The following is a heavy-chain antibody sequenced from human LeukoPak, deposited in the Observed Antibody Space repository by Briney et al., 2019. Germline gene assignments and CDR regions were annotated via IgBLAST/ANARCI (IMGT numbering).Heavy chain of an antibody. CDR2: IYHSGST. J-gene: IGHJ4*02. D-gene: IGHD5-18*01. CDR3: ASGGYSYGFDY. Sequence: PSETLSLTCAVSGGSISGGGYSWNWIRQSPGKGLEWIGYIYHSGSTYYNPSLKSRVTISVDRSKNQFSLKLSSVTAADTAVYYCASGGYSYGFDYWGQGTLVTVSS. V-gene: IGHV4-30-2*06. CDR1: GGSISGGGYS.